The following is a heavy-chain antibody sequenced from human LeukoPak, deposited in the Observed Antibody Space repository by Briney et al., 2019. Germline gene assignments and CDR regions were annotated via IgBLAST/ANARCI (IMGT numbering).Heavy chain of an antibody. Sequence: PGGSLRLSCAASGLTVSSNYMNWVRQAPGKGLEWVSAISGSGGSTYYADSVKGRFTISRDNSKNTLYLQMNSLRAEDTAVYYCAKGGGITIFGVAPNLDYWGQGTLVTVSS. CDR1: GLTVSSNY. CDR3: AKGGGITIFGVAPNLDY. D-gene: IGHD3-3*01. CDR2: ISGSGGST. J-gene: IGHJ4*02. V-gene: IGHV3-23*01.